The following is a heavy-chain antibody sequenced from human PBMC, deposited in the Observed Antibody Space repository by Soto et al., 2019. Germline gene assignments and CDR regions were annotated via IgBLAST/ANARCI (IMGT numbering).Heavy chain of an antibody. CDR3: TRDPLIAVAAYDAFDI. CDR2: IWYDGSNK. D-gene: IGHD6-19*01. CDR1: GFTFSSYG. Sequence: QVQLVESGGGVVQRGGSLRLSCAASGFTFSSYGMHWVRQAPGKGLEWVAVIWYDGSNKYYADSVKGRYTISRDDSKNTVYLQMKSRGAEDTAVYYCTRDPLIAVAAYDAFDIWGQGTSVTVSS. J-gene: IGHJ3*02. V-gene: IGHV3-33*01.